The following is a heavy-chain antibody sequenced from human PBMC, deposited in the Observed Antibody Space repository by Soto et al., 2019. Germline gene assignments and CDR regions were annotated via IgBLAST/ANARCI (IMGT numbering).Heavy chain of an antibody. D-gene: IGHD3-10*01. J-gene: IGHJ4*02. Sequence: ASVKVSCKASGYIFTSYYIHWVRQAPGQGLEWMGWINPFDGSRMFAQSFQGRVTMTRDTSTSTVYMEVSSLRSEDTAVYYCCRVDPGETSPFDHWGQGTLVTVSS. CDR2: INPFDGSR. CDR3: CRVDPGETSPFDH. CDR1: GYIFTSYY. V-gene: IGHV1-46*03.